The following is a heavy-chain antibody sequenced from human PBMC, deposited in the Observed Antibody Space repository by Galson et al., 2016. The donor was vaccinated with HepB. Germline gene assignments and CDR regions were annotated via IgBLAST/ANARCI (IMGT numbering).Heavy chain of an antibody. CDR3: ARDRRHNYAFFDS. Sequence: SLRLSCAASGFSFSSYNMDWVRRAPGKGLEWVSYISRTGETFYYADSVKGRFTISRDNAKNLLYLQMYSLRDEDTAVHYCARDRRHNYAFFDSWGQGTPITVSS. CDR1: GFSFSSYN. D-gene: IGHD3-16*01. V-gene: IGHV3-48*02. CDR2: ISRTGETF. J-gene: IGHJ4*02.